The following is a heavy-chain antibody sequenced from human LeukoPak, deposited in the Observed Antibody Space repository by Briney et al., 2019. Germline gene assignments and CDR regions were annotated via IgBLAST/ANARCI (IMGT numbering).Heavy chain of an antibody. CDR1: GGPFSGYY. CDR2: IIHTGST. J-gene: IGHJ3*02. Sequence: SETLSLTCAVYGGPFSGYYWNWIRQPPGKGLEWIGEIIHTGSTNYNPSLKSRVTISVDTSKNQFSLKLSSVTAADTAVYYCARSRAFDIWDQGAMVTVSS. D-gene: IGHD6-13*01. CDR3: ARSRAFDI. V-gene: IGHV4-34*12.